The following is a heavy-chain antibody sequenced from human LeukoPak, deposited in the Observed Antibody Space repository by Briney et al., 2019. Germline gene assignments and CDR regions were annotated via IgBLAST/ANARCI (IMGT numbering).Heavy chain of an antibody. V-gene: IGHV3-21*04. CDR2: ISGSNSYI. Sequence: GGSLRLSCAASGFTFSSYTMHWIRQAPGKGLEWVSSISGSNSYIFYADSVKGRFTISRDNSKNTLYLQMSSLRAEDTAVYYCARIGYCSSTSCYYYFDYWGQGTLVTVSS. CDR3: ARIGYCSSTSCYYYFDY. D-gene: IGHD2-2*01. J-gene: IGHJ4*02. CDR1: GFTFSSYT.